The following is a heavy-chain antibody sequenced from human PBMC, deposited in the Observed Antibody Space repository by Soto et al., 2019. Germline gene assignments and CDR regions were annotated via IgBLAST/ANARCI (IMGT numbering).Heavy chain of an antibody. D-gene: IGHD5-18*01. Sequence: SETLSLTCTVSGGSISSGGYYWSWIRQHPGKGLEWIGYIYYSGSTYYNPSLKSRVTISVDTSKNQFSLKLSSVTAADTAVYYCASPGHSYGYGAFDIWGQGTMVTVSS. J-gene: IGHJ3*02. CDR3: ASPGHSYGYGAFDI. V-gene: IGHV4-31*02. CDR1: GGSISSGGYY. CDR2: IYYSGST.